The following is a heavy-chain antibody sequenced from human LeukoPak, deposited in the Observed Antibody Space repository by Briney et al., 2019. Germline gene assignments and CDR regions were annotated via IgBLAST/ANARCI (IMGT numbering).Heavy chain of an antibody. CDR1: GFTFSSYW. CDR3: ARISGYCSRNSRYTPKPEDY. CDR2: IKQDGSEK. V-gene: IGHV3-7*01. D-gene: IGHD2-2*02. Sequence: GGSLRLSCVVSGFTFSSYWMSWVRQAPGKGLEWVANIKQDGSEKYYVDSVKGRFTISRDNAKNSLYLQMNSLRAEDTAVYYCARISGYCSRNSRYTPKPEDYWGQGTLVTVSS. J-gene: IGHJ4*02.